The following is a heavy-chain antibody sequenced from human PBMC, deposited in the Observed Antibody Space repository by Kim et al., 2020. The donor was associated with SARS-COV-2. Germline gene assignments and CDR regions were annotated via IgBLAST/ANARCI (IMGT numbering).Heavy chain of an antibody. CDR1: GGSISSSSYY. CDR3: ASLTGDITTVIWYFDL. J-gene: IGHJ2*01. D-gene: IGHD7-27*01. V-gene: IGHV4-39*01. CDR2: IYYSGST. Sequence: SETLSLTCTVSGGSISSSSYYWGWIRQPPGKGLEWIGSIYYSGSTYYNPSLKSRVTISVDTSKNQFSLKLSSVTAADTAVYYCASLTGDITTVIWYFDLWGRGTLVTVSS.